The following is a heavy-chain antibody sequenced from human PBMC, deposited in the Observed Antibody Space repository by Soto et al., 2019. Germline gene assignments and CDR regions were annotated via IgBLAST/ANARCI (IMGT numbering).Heavy chain of an antibody. J-gene: IGHJ4*02. CDR3: ASIDSASIEFGFDY. V-gene: IGHV3-74*01. CDR2: INSDGSST. Sequence: EVQLVESGGGLVQPGGSLRLSCAASGFTFSSYWMHWVRQAPGKGLVWVSRINSDGSSTSYADSVKGRFTISRDNSKNTLYLQMNSLRAEDTAVYYCASIDSASIEFGFDYWGQGTLVTVSS. CDR1: GFTFSSYW. D-gene: IGHD1-26*01.